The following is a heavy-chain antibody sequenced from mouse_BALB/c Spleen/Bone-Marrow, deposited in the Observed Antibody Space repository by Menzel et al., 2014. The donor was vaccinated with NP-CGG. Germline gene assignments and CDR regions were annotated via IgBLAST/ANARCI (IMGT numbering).Heavy chain of an antibody. CDR3: VKKVANGNFHFDY. Sequence: EVQLQESGPELVMPGASVKISCKTSGYTFTEYTMHWVKQSHGKSLEWIGGINPNNGDTLYNQKFKGKATLTVDKSSSTAYMELRRQTSEDSAVYYCVKKVANGNFHFDYWGQGTTLTVSA. D-gene: IGHD2-1*01. CDR1: GYTFTEYT. V-gene: IGHV1-18*01. J-gene: IGHJ2*01. CDR2: INPNNGDT.